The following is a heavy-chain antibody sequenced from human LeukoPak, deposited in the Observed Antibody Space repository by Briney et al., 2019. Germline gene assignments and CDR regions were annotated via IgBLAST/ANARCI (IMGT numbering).Heavy chain of an antibody. J-gene: IGHJ4*02. V-gene: IGHV1-2*02. CDR3: ARGVIVATTVHLISDY. Sequence: GASVKVSCKASGYTFTGYYMHWVRQAPGQGLEWMGWINPNSGGTNYAQKFQGRVTMTRDTSISTAYMELSRLRSDDTAVYYCARGVIVATTVHLISDYWGQGTLVTVSS. D-gene: IGHD5-12*01. CDR2: INPNSGGT. CDR1: GYTFTGYY.